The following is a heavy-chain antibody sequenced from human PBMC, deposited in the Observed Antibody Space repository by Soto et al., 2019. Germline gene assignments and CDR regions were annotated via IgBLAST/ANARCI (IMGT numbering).Heavy chain of an antibody. CDR3: ARMVWDDIVVVVAASAAFDI. J-gene: IGHJ3*02. CDR1: GDSVSSNSAA. D-gene: IGHD2-15*01. Sequence: SQTLSLTCAISGDSVSSNSAAWNWIRQSPSRGLEWLGRTYYRSKWYNDYAVSVKSRITINPDTSKNQFSLQPNSVTPEDTAVYYCARMVWDDIVVVVAASAAFDIWGQGTMVTVS. CDR2: TYYRSKWYN. V-gene: IGHV6-1*01.